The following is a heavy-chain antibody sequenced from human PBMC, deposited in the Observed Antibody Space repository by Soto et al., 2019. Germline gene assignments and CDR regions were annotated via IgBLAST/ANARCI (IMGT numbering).Heavy chain of an antibody. CDR3: ATNSGYCSGGSCYSVFGFDP. CDR2: IYYSGST. CDR1: GCSISSYY. J-gene: IGHJ5*02. Sequence: SDTLSLTWSFSGCSISSYYLSWIRQHPGKGLEWIVYIYYSGSTNSNPSLKSRVTISVDTSKNQFSLKLSSVTAADTAVYYCATNSGYCSGGSCYSVFGFDPWGQGTLVTVSS. D-gene: IGHD2-15*01. V-gene: IGHV4-59*01.